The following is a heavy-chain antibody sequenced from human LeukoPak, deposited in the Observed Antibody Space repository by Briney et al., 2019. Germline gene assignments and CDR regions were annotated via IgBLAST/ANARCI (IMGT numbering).Heavy chain of an antibody. CDR2: INPDASTT. J-gene: IGHJ4*02. Sequence: GRSLRLSCAASGFTFGHYAMHWVRHTPGKGLVWVSLINPDASTTNYADSVRGRFTISRDNAKNTLYLQMNSLRAEDTALYYCTRGGLEPIDSWGQGTLVTVSS. CDR1: GFTFGHYA. CDR3: TRGGLEPIDS. V-gene: IGHV3-74*01. D-gene: IGHD1-1*01.